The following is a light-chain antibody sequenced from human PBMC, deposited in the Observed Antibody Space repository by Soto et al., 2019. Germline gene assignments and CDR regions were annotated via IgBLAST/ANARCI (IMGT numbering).Light chain of an antibody. CDR1: SSNIGAGYD. J-gene: IGLJ3*02. CDR2: GNS. CDR3: QSYDSSLSGCV. V-gene: IGLV1-40*01. Sequence: QSVLTQPPSVSGAPGQRVTISCTGSSSNIGAGYDVHWYQQLPGTAPKLLIYGNSNRPSGVPDRFSGSKSGTSASLAITGLQAEDEADCYCQSYDSSLSGCVFGGGTQLTVL.